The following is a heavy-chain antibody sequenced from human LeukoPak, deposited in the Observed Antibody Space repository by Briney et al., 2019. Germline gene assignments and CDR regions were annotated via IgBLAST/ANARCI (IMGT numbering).Heavy chain of an antibody. V-gene: IGHV1-18*01. CDR2: ITTYNGNT. D-gene: IGHD4-17*01. CDR3: ARGHDYGDYVGDFDY. Sequence: ASVKVSCKTSGYTFTSYPLTWVRQAPGQGLEWMGWITTYNGNTNYAQKLQGRVTITTDTSTSTAYMDLRGLRSDDTAVYFCARGHDYGDYVGDFDYWGQGTLVTVSS. J-gene: IGHJ4*02. CDR1: GYTFTSYP.